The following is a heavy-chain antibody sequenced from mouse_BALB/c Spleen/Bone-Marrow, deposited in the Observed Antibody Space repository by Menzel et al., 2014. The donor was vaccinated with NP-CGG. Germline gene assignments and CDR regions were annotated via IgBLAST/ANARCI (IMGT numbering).Heavy chain of an antibody. CDR2: IRLKSDNYAT. V-gene: IGHV6-6*02. Sequence: EVKVVESGGGLVQPGGSMKLSCVASGFTFSSYWMSWVRQSPEKGLEWVAEIRLKSDNYATHYAESVKGKFTISGDDSKSRLYLQMNSLRAEDTGIYYCTLTGTGAMDYWGQGTSVTVSS. J-gene: IGHJ4*01. D-gene: IGHD4-1*01. CDR3: TLTGTGAMDY. CDR1: GFTFSSYW.